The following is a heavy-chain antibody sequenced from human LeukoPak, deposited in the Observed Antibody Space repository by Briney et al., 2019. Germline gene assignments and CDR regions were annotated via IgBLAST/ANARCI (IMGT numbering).Heavy chain of an antibody. D-gene: IGHD3-16*02. J-gene: IGHJ6*03. Sequence: GGSLRLSCVGSTFTFSNYGMHWVRQAPGKGLEWVAFIRNDGAKTYYADSAKGRFTISRDNSRNTLYLQMNSLTAEDTAVFYCAKDGVILAPGVYWYMDVWGRGTTVTVSS. CDR3: AKDGVILAPGVYWYMDV. CDR1: TFTFSNYG. V-gene: IGHV3-30*02. CDR2: IRNDGAKT.